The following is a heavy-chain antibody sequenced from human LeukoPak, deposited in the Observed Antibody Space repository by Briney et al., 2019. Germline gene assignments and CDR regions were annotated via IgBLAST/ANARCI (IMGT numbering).Heavy chain of an antibody. D-gene: IGHD1-26*01. CDR1: GFTFSSYG. J-gene: IGHJ4*02. CDR2: ISYDGSNK. V-gene: IGHV3-30*18. CDR3: AKARIVGAFDY. Sequence: PGGSLRLSCAASGFTFSSYGMHWVRQAPGKGLEWVAVISYDGSNKYYADSVKGRFTISRDNSKNTLYLQMNSLRAEDTAVYYCAKARIVGAFDYWGQGTLVTVSS.